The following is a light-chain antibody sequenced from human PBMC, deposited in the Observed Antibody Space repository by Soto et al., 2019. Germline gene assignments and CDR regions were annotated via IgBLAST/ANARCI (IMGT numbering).Light chain of an antibody. V-gene: IGLV2-14*01. J-gene: IGLJ1*01. CDR3: ISYTGSSTSYV. Sequence: QSVLTQPASVSGSPGQSITISCSGTRSDIGSYNYVAWYQQFPGKTPKILIYGVSNRPSGVSSRFSGSKSGNTASLTISGLQAEDEADYYCISYTGSSTSYVFGSGTKATV. CDR2: GVS. CDR1: RSDIGSYNY.